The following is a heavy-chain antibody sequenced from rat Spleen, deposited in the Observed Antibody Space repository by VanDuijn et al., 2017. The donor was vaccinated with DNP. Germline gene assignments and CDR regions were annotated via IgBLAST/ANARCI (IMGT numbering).Heavy chain of an antibody. CDR3: AKDRTGGFAMDA. D-gene: IGHD4-1*01. J-gene: IGHJ4*01. CDR2: IREKANSYTT. CDR1: GFTFTDFY. Sequence: EVKLLESGGGLVQPGGSMRLSCAASGFTFTDFYMNWIRQSPGKAPEWLSFIREKANSYTTEYNPSVKGRFTISRDDTQNVLYLQMNTLRAEDTAIYYCAKDRTGGFAMDAWGQGTSVTVSS. V-gene: IGHV7-6*01.